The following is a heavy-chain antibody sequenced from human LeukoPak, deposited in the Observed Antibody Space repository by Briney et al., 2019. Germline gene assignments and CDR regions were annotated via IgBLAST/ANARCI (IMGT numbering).Heavy chain of an antibody. J-gene: IGHJ6*03. CDR1: GGSFSGYY. Sequence: SETLSLTCAVYGGSFSGYYWSWIRQPPGKVLEWIGEINHSGSTNYNPSLKSRVTISVDTSKNQFSLKLSSVTAADTAVYYCARGDEVTSPAYYYYYYMDVWGKGTTVTVSS. CDR3: ARGDEVTSPAYYYYYYMDV. V-gene: IGHV4-34*01. D-gene: IGHD4-11*01. CDR2: INHSGST.